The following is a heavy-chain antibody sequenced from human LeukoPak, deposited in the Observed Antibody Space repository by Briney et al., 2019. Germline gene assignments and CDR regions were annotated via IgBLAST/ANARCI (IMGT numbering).Heavy chain of an antibody. CDR2: ILYDGSNK. J-gene: IGHJ6*03. CDR3: ARDRGSLYSGSYHEGYYYYMEV. V-gene: IGHV3-30*02. CDR1: GFTFSSYW. D-gene: IGHD1-26*01. Sequence: PGGSLRLSWAASGFTFSSYWISWVRQAPSKGRELVAFILYDGSNKYYADSVKGRFTISRDNSKNTLYLQMNSLRAEDTAVYYCARDRGSLYSGSYHEGYYYYMEVWGKGTTVTISS.